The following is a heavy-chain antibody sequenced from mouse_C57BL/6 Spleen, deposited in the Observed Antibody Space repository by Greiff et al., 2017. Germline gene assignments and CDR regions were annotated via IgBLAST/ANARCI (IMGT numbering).Heavy chain of an antibody. Sequence: DVMLVESGGDLVKPGGSLKLSCAASGFTFSSYGMSWVRQTPDKRLEWVATISSGGSYTYYPDSVKGRFTISRDNAKNTLYLQMSSLKSEDTAMYYCARHGDYGSLLDYWGQGTTLTVSS. CDR2: ISSGGSYT. CDR1: GFTFSSYG. V-gene: IGHV5-6*02. D-gene: IGHD1-1*01. J-gene: IGHJ2*01. CDR3: ARHGDYGSLLDY.